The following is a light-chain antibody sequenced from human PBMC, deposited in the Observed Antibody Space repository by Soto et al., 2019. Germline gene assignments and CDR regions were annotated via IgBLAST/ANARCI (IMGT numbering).Light chain of an antibody. CDR1: QSVSSY. J-gene: IGKJ5*01. CDR2: DAS. V-gene: IGKV3-11*01. CDR3: QQRSNWPPA. Sequence: ELVLTQSPATLSLSPGERATLSCRASQSVSSYLAWYQQKHGQAPRLLIYDASNRATGIPARFSASGSGTDFTINFSSLEPEDGEVYDGQQRSNWPPAFGQGTRLEIK.